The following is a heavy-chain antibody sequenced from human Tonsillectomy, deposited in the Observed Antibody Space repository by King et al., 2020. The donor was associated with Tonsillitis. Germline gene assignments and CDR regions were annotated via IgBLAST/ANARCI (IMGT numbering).Heavy chain of an antibody. V-gene: IGHV4-39*07. Sequence: QLQESGPGLVKPSETLSLTCTVSGGSISSSSYYWGWIRQPPGKGLEWIGSIYYSGSTYYNPSLKSRVTISVDTSENQFSLKLSSVTAADTAVYYCARGGDWNDGFFQEGGFDYWGQGTLVTVSS. CDR2: IYYSGST. D-gene: IGHD1-1*01. CDR3: ARGGDWNDGFFQEGGFDY. CDR1: GGSISSSSYY. J-gene: IGHJ4*02.